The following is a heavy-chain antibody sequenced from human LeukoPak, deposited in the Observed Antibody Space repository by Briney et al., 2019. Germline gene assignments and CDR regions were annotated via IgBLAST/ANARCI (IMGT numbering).Heavy chain of an antibody. V-gene: IGHV1-46*01. D-gene: IGHD3-22*01. J-gene: IGHJ3*02. CDR2: INPRGGST. CDR3: ARFGYYDSSGYPVHPPPYYTGAFDI. CDR1: GYTLTSYY. Sequence: GASVKVSCKASGYTLTSYYMHWVRQAPGQGLEWMGIINPRGGSTSYAQKFQGRVTMTRDMSTSTVYMELSSLRSEDTAVYYCARFGYYDSSGYPVHPPPYYTGAFDIWGQGTMVTVSS.